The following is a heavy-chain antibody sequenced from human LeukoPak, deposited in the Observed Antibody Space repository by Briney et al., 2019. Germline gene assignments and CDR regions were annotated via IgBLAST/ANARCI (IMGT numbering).Heavy chain of an antibody. CDR3: ARDHYGSGSYYYYYMDV. J-gene: IGHJ6*03. V-gene: IGHV4-4*07. Sequence: PSETLSLTCTVSGDSLSNYYWSWIRQSAGKRLEWIGRMYTSGSTNYNPSLKSRVTMSVDTSKNQFSLKLSSVTAADTAVYYCARDHYGSGSYYYYYMDVWGKGTTVTVSS. D-gene: IGHD3-10*01. CDR1: GDSLSNYY. CDR2: MYTSGST.